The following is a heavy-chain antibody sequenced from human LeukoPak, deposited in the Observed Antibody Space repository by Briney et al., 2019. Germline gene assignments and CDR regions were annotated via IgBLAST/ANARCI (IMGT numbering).Heavy chain of an antibody. CDR3: ARGKTSQNIVTRKTYNWFDP. J-gene: IGHJ5*02. Sequence: GGSLRLSCAASGFTFSSYWMHWVRQAPGKGLVWVSRINNDGSSTSYADSVKGRFTISRDNAKNSLYLQMKSLRAEDTAVYYCARGKTSQNIVTRKTYNWFDPWGQGTLVTVSS. CDR2: INNDGSST. V-gene: IGHV3-74*01. CDR1: GFTFSSYW. D-gene: IGHD2/OR15-2a*01.